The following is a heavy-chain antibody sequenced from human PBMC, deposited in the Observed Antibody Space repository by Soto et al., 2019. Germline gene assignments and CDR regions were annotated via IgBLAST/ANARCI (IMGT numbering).Heavy chain of an antibody. J-gene: IGHJ1*01. D-gene: IGHD6-19*01. CDR3: AVGLGAGTCGAEYFQH. CDR2: ISAYDGNT. CDR1: GYTFTSYR. V-gene: IGHV1-18*01. Sequence: QVQLVQSGGEVKKPGASVKVSCKASGYTFTSYRISWVRQAPGQGLEWMGWISAYDGNTNYAQKLKGRVTMSTVTSTSTAYMELRSLRSDDTAVYYCAVGLGAGTCGAEYFQHWGQGTLVTVSS.